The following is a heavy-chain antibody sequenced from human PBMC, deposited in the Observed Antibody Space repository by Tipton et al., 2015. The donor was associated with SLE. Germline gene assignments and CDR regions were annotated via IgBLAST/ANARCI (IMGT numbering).Heavy chain of an antibody. CDR3: ARHFGRSIEFDY. J-gene: IGHJ4*02. V-gene: IGHV4-59*01. Sequence: TLSLTCIVSGGSISSYYWSWIRQPPGKGLEWIGYIYYSGSTNYNPSLKSRVTISVDTSKNQFSLKLSSVTAAGTAVYYCARHFGRSIEFDYWGQGTLVTVSS. CDR2: IYYSGST. D-gene: IGHD3/OR15-3a*01. CDR1: GGSISSYY.